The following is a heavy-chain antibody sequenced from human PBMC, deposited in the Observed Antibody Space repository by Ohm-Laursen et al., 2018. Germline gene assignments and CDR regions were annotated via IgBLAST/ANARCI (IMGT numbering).Heavy chain of an antibody. V-gene: IGHV4-39*01. CDR2: IYYSGST. CDR3: ARLSEGEGYYDFWSGYATYYFDY. D-gene: IGHD3-3*01. J-gene: IGHJ4*02. Sequence: SDTLSLTCTVSGGSISSSSYYWGWIRQPPGKGLEWIGSIYYSGSTYYNPSLKSRVTISVDTSKNQFSLKLSSVTAADTAVYYCARLSEGEGYYDFWSGYATYYFDYWGQGTLVTVSS. CDR1: GGSISSSSYY.